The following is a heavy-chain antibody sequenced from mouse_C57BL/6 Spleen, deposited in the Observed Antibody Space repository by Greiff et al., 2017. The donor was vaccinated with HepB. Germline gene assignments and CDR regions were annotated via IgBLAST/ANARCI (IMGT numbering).Heavy chain of an antibody. CDR1: GFTFSSYG. CDR2: ISSGGSYT. J-gene: IGHJ1*03. D-gene: IGHD2-4*01. CDR3: ARQLYDYGPYWYFDV. Sequence: EVQGVESGGDLVKPGGSLKLSCAASGFTFSSYGMSWVRQTPDKRLEWVATISSGGSYTYYPDSVKGRFTISRDNAKNTLYLQMSSLKSEDTAMYYWARQLYDYGPYWYFDVWGTGTTVTVSS. V-gene: IGHV5-6*01.